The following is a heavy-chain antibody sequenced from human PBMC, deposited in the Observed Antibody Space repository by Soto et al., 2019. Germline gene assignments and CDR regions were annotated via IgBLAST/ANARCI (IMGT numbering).Heavy chain of an antibody. J-gene: IGHJ4*02. CDR3: GKVLVGATGHTDSDS. Sequence: SETLSLTCTVSGGSIYRSGYYWGWIRQPPGRGLEWIGNIDYNGVTYSNPSLKSRVTISRDTSKNQFSLKLASVTAADTALYYCGKVLVGATGHTDSDSWGPGTLVTVSS. V-gene: IGHV4-39*01. CDR1: GGSIYRSGYY. CDR2: IDYNGVT. D-gene: IGHD2-15*01.